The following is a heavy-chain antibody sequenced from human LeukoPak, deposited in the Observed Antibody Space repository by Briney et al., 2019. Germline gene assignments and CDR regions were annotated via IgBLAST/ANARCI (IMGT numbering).Heavy chain of an antibody. CDR2: INHSGST. CDR1: GGSFSGYY. Sequence: SETLSLTCAVYGGSFSGYYWSWIRQPPRKGLEWIGEINHSGSTNYNPSLKSRVTISVDTSKNQFSLKLSSVTAADTAVYYCARGRYYYGSGSYRNWFDPWGQGTLVSVSS. V-gene: IGHV4-34*01. J-gene: IGHJ5*02. D-gene: IGHD3-10*01. CDR3: ARGRYYYGSGSYRNWFDP.